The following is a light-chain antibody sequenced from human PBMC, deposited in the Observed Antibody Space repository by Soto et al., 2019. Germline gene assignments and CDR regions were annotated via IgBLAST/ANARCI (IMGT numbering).Light chain of an antibody. CDR1: QSVKIF. CDR3: QQRSNWPPIT. Sequence: EIVLTQSPATLSLSPGERATLSCRASQSVKIFLVWYQQRPGQAPRLLIHDASHRAAGIPARFSGSGFGTDFTLTISSLEPEYAAIYYCQQRSNWPPITFGQGTRLEIK. J-gene: IGKJ5*01. V-gene: IGKV3-11*01. CDR2: DAS.